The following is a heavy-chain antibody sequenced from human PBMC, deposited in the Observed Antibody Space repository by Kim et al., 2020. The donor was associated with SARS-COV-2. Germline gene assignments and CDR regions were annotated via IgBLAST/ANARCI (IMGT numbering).Heavy chain of an antibody. CDR3: VIHLFVQLER. Sequence: SETLSLTCTVSGASISSYYWSWIRQPPGKGLEYIGYIHYSGSSNYNPSLNNRVTMSVDTSKNQFSLKVTSVTAADTAVYYCVIHLFVQLERRGRG. V-gene: IGHV4-59*08. CDR1: GASISSYY. D-gene: IGHD1-1*01. CDR2: IHYSGSS. J-gene: IGHJ2*01.